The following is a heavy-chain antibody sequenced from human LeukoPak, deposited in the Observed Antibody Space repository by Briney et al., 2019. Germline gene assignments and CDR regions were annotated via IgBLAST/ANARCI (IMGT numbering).Heavy chain of an antibody. D-gene: IGHD3-3*01. J-gene: IGHJ4*02. V-gene: IGHV3-20*04. Sequence: GGSLRLSCAASGFTFDDYGMSWVRQAPGKGLEWVSGINWNGGSTGYADSVKGRFTISRDNAKNSLYLQMNSLRAEDTAVYYCARESYVLRFLEWHPMVDYWGQGTLVTVSS. CDR3: ARESYVLRFLEWHPMVDY. CDR1: GFTFDDYG. CDR2: INWNGGST.